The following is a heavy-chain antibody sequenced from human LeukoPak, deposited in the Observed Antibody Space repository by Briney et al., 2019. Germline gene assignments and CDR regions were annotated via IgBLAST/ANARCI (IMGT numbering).Heavy chain of an antibody. D-gene: IGHD3-9*01. CDR3: ARDRDLRYFDWLSPRWGAFDI. CDR2: IKQDGSEK. CDR1: GVTFSSYW. Sequence: KPGGSLRLSCAASGVTFSSYWMSWVRQAPGQGLEWVANIKQDGSEKYYVDSVKGRFTISRDNAKNSLYLQMNSLRAEDTAVYYCARDRDLRYFDWLSPRWGAFDIWGQGTMVTVSS. J-gene: IGHJ3*02. V-gene: IGHV3-7*01.